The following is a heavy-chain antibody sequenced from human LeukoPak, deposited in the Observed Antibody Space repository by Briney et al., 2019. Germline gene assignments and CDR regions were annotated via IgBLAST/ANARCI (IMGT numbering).Heavy chain of an antibody. V-gene: IGHV3-7*03. CDR1: GFTFSHYW. CDR2: IKQDGSEM. Sequence: GGSLRLSCAASGFTFSHYWMSWVRQAPGKGLEWVANIKQDGSEMHYVDSVKGRSTISRDNANNSLYLQMNSLRAEDTAVYYCVRAGVVAASYRFDPWGQGTLVTVSS. J-gene: IGHJ5*02. CDR3: VRAGVVAASYRFDP. D-gene: IGHD2-15*01.